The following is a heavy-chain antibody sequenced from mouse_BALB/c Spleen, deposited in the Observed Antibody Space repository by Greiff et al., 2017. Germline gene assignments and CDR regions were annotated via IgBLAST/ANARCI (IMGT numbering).Heavy chain of an antibody. Sequence: DLVKPGASVTLSCKASGYTFTSYWIKWIKQSPGQGLEWIGRIAPGGGSTYYNEMFKGKATLIVDTSSSTAYIQLSSLSSEDSAVYFCARADLLYYAMDYWGQGTSVTVSS. J-gene: IGHJ4*01. V-gene: IGHV1S41*01. CDR1: GYTFTSYW. CDR2: IAPGGGST. CDR3: ARADLLYYAMDY. D-gene: IGHD2-1*01.